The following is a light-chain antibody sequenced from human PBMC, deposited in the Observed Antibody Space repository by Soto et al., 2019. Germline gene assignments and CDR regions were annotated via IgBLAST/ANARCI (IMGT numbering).Light chain of an antibody. CDR2: GAS. Sequence: EIVLTQSPGTLSLSPGERATLSCRASESVSDNYLAWYQQRSGQAPRLVIYGASSRASAVPDRFSGSGSGADFTLTISRLEPDDFAVYYCQQYGSSPLTFVGGTKVEIK. CDR3: QQYGSSPLT. V-gene: IGKV3-20*01. CDR1: ESVSDNY. J-gene: IGKJ4*01.